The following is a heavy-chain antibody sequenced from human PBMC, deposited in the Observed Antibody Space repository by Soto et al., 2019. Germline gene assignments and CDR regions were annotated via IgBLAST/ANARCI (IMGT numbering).Heavy chain of an antibody. Sequence: EVQLVESGGGLVQPGGSLRLSCVASGFTFSNYGMNWVRQAPGKGLEWVSHISSSSSTIYYAESLKGRFTISRDNAKNSLYLQMNSLRGEDTAVYYCASSFITTVGTTGWGQGTLVTVSS. J-gene: IGHJ4*02. V-gene: IGHV3-48*01. D-gene: IGHD1-1*01. CDR1: GFTFSNYG. CDR3: ASSFITTVGTTG. CDR2: ISSSSSTI.